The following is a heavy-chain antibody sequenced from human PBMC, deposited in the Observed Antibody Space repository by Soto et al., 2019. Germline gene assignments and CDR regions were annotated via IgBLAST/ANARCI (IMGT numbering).Heavy chain of an antibody. D-gene: IGHD2-8*01. Sequence: GGSLRLSCAASGFTFSSYWMSWVRQAPGKGLEWVANIKQDGSEKYYVDSVKGRFTISRDNAKNSLYLQMNSLRAEDTAVYYCAWMVYAIRTEYFQHWGQGTLVTVSS. CDR2: IKQDGSEK. CDR1: GFTFSSYW. CDR3: AWMVYAIRTEYFQH. J-gene: IGHJ1*01. V-gene: IGHV3-7*01.